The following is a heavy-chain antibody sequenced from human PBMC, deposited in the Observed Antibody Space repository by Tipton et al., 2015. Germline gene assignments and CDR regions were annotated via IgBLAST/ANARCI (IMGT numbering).Heavy chain of an antibody. CDR3: AGSPDPVPSYYYYGLDV. J-gene: IGHJ6*02. V-gene: IGHV3-21*06. CDR1: GFTLSGYT. Sequence: SLRLSCAASGFTLSGYTMNWIRQAPGKGLEWVSSMNTNGRSIHYAASVKGRFTISRDNANNSLLLQMNSLRVEDSALYYCAGSPDPVPSYYYYGLDVWGRGTTVTVSS. CDR2: MNTNGRSI.